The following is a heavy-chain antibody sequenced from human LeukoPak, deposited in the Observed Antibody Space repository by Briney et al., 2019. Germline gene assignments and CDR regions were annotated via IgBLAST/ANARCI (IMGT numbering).Heavy chain of an antibody. D-gene: IGHD3-10*01. CDR1: GYTFTSYG. CDR3: ARDRDYYGSGTNFDY. CDR2: ISAYNGNT. J-gene: IGHJ4*02. Sequence: ASVKVSYRASGYTFTSYGISWVRQAPGQGLEWMGWISAYNGNTNYAQKLQGRVTMTTDTSTSTAYMELRSLRSDDTAVYYCARDRDYYGSGTNFDYWGQGTLVTVSS. V-gene: IGHV1-18*01.